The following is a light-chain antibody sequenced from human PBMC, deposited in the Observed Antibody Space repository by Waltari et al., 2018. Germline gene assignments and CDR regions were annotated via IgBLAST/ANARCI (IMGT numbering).Light chain of an antibody. CDR2: DVT. Sequence: QSALTQPASVSGSPGQSITISCTGASSDVGSYHLFSWYQQHPGKAPKLLIYDVTQRPSGVSDRFSGSKSGNTASLTISGLQAEDEADYHCSSYAGSNTVVVFGGGTKVTVL. V-gene: IGLV2-23*02. J-gene: IGLJ2*01. CDR1: SSDVGSYHL. CDR3: SSYAGSNTVVV.